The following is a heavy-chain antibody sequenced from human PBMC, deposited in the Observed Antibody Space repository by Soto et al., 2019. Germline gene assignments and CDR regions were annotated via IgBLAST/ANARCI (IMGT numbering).Heavy chain of an antibody. CDR2: IYWDDDK. J-gene: IGHJ4*02. V-gene: IGHV2-5*02. CDR3: ARHSSRGIDY. D-gene: IGHD6-13*01. Sequence: GLDLEWLAVIYWDDDKRYRPSLNSRLTITKDTSQNQAVLTVTNMDPVDTATYYCARHSSRGIDYWGQGTLVTVSS.